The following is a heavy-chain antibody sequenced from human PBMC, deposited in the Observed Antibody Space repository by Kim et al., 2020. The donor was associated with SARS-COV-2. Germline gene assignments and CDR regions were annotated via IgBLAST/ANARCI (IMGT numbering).Heavy chain of an antibody. J-gene: IGHJ6*02. D-gene: IGHD3-3*01. CDR1: GFTFSSYW. CDR3: ARGGLLRFLEWPQGEDYYGMDV. CDR2: INSDGSST. V-gene: IGHV3-74*01. Sequence: GGSLRLSCAASGFTFSSYWMHWVRQAPGKGLVWVSRINSDGSSTSYADSVKGRFTISRDNAKNTLYLQMNSLRAEDTAVYYCARGGLLRFLEWPQGEDYYGMDVWGQGTTVTVSS.